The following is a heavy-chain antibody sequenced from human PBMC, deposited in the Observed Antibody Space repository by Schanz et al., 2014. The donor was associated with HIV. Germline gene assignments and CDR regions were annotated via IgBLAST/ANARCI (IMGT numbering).Heavy chain of an antibody. V-gene: IGHV3-30*19. J-gene: IGHJ4*02. CDR3: ARDAEGSWKWGYFDY. D-gene: IGHD6-13*01. CDR2: VSDNGASA. CDR1: GFIFSRYG. Sequence: QVQLVESGGGVVQPGRSLRLSCAASGFIFSRYGMYWVRQAPGKGLEWVAGVSDNGASAYYADSVKGRFTVSRDNTKNTLYLQMNSLTPEDTAVYYCARDAEGSWKWGYFDYGGQGILVTVSS.